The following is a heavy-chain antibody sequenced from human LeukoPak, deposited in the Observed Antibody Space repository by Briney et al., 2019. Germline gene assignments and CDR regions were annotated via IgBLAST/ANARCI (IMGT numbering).Heavy chain of an antibody. D-gene: IGHD1-26*01. Sequence: SETLSLTCAVYGGSFSGYYWSWIRQPPGKGLEWIGYIYYSGSTNYNPSLKSRVTISVDTSKNQFSLKLSSVTAADTAVYYCARDSAEVGATRLFDYWGQGTLVTVSS. CDR1: GGSFSGYY. J-gene: IGHJ4*02. CDR2: IYYSGST. CDR3: ARDSAEVGATRLFDY. V-gene: IGHV4-59*01.